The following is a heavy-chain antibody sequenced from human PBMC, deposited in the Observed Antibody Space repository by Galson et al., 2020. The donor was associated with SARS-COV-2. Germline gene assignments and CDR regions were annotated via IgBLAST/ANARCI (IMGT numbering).Heavy chain of an antibody. D-gene: IGHD3-3*01. Sequence: TGGSLRLSCAASGFTFSSYAMSWVRQAPGKGLEWVSAISGSGGSTYYADSVKGRFTISRDNSKNTLYLQMNSLRAEDTAVYYCAKDPMDGQYDFWSGYQDGYYFDYWGQGTLVTVSS. CDR2: ISGSGGST. CDR3: AKDPMDGQYDFWSGYQDGYYFDY. CDR1: GFTFSSYA. J-gene: IGHJ4*02. V-gene: IGHV3-23*01.